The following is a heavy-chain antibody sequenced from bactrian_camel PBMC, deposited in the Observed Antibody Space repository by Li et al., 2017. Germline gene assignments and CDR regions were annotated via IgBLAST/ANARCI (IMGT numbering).Heavy chain of an antibody. D-gene: IGHD5*01. CDR3: APVVHRSAPGGYTY. Sequence: HVQLVESGGGLVQPGGSLTLSCTASGFTFSTYWMYWVRQAPGKGLEWVSTINDGGDATVYADSTKGRFTISRDNAKNTVYLQMNSLKSEDTALYYCAPVVHRSAPGGYTYWGQGTQVTVS. V-gene: IGHV3S1*01. CDR2: INDGGDAT. J-gene: IGHJ4*01. CDR1: GFTFSTYW.